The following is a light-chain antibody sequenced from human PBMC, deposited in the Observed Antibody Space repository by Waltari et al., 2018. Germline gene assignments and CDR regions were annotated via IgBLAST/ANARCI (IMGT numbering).Light chain of an antibody. Sequence: EIVLTQSPGTLSLSPGERATLPCRASQSVSSNCLAWYQQTPGQAPRVLIYGASSRATGIPERFSGSGSGTDFTLTISRLEPEDFAVYYCQQYGSSPWTFGQGTKVEIK. J-gene: IGKJ1*01. V-gene: IGKV3-20*01. CDR3: QQYGSSPWT. CDR2: GAS. CDR1: QSVSSNC.